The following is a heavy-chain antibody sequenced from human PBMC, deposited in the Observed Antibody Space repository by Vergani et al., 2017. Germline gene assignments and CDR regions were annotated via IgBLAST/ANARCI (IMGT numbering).Heavy chain of an antibody. CDR2: IWYDGSNK. Sequence: QVQLVESGGGVVQPGRSLRLSCAASGFTFSSYGMHWVRQAPGKGLEWVAVIWYDGSNKYYADSVKGRFTISRDNSKNTLYLQMNSLKTEDTAVYYCTTPEGYYDFWSGYRNWGQGTLVTVSS. CDR1: GFTFSSYG. D-gene: IGHD3-3*01. J-gene: IGHJ4*02. V-gene: IGHV3-33*01. CDR3: TTPEGYYDFWSGYRN.